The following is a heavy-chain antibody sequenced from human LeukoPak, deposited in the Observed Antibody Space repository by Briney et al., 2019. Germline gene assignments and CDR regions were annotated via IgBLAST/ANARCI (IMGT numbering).Heavy chain of an antibody. CDR1: GFTFSSYA. D-gene: IGHD3-10*01. Sequence: GGSLRLSCAASGFTFSSYAMSWVRQAPGKGLEWVSAISGSGGSTYHADSVKGRFTLSRDNSKNTLYLQMNSLRAEDTAVYYCAKGNYGSGYYGMDVWGQGTTVTVSS. J-gene: IGHJ6*02. V-gene: IGHV3-23*01. CDR2: ISGSGGST. CDR3: AKGNYGSGYYGMDV.